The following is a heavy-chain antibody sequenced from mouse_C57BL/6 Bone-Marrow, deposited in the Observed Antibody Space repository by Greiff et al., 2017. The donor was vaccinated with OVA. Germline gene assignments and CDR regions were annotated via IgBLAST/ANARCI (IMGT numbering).Heavy chain of an antibody. CDR1: GFSFTSYG. CDR2: IWSGGST. J-gene: IGHJ4*01. Sequence: QVQLQQSGPGLVQPSQSLSITCTASGFSFTSYGVHWVRQSPGKGLEWLGVIWSGGSTDYNAAFMSRLSIIKDNSKSQVFFKMNRLQADDTAIYDCAKNDYYDYFYYYAMDYWGQGTSVTVSS. V-gene: IGHV2-5*01. D-gene: IGHD2-4*01. CDR3: AKNDYYDYFYYYAMDY.